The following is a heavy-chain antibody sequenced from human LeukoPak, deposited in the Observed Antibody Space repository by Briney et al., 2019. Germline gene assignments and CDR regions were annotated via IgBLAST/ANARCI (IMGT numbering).Heavy chain of an antibody. CDR1: GYTFTSYG. CDR3: ARAHGSGWDADYYGMDV. D-gene: IGHD6-19*01. V-gene: IGHV1-18*01. Sequence: GASVKVSCKASGYTFTSYGISWVRQAPGQGLERMGWINAYNGNANYAQKLQGRVTMTTDTSTSTAYMELRSLRSDDTAVYYCARAHGSGWDADYYGMDVWGQGTTVTVSS. CDR2: INAYNGNA. J-gene: IGHJ6*02.